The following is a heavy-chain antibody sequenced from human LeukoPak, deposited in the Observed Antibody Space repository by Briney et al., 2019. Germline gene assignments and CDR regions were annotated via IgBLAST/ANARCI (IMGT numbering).Heavy chain of an antibody. CDR2: IYTSGST. V-gene: IGHV4-4*07. Sequence: PSETLSLTCTVSGGSISSRYWSWIRQPAGKGLEWIGRIYTSGSTNYNPALKSRVTMSVDTSKNQFSLKLSSVTAADTAVYYCARDAAEEVADRTYYFDYWGQGTLVTVSS. CDR1: GGSISSRY. J-gene: IGHJ4*02. CDR3: ARDAAEEVADRTYYFDY. D-gene: IGHD6-19*01.